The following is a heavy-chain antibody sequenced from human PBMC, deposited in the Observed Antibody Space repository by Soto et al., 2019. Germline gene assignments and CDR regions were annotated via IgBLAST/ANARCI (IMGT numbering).Heavy chain of an antibody. V-gene: IGHV3-30-3*01. CDR2: ISYDGSNK. D-gene: IGHD6-19*01. Sequence: WWSLRLSCSASVFTFSNYAMHWVRQAPGKGLEWVAVISYDGSNKYYADSVKGRFTISRDNSKNTLYLQMNSLRAEDTAVYYCARDPLAVERLYWGQGTLVTVSS. CDR3: ARDPLAVERLY. J-gene: IGHJ4*02. CDR1: VFTFSNYA.